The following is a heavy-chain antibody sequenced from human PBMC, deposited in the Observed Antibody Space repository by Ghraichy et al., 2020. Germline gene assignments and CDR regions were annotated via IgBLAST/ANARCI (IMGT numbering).Heavy chain of an antibody. Sequence: LSLTCAVSGFTFSSYWMSWVRQVPGKGLEWVASIKEDGSDKSYVDSLRGLFTISRDNAKNSLYLQMSSLRAEDTAVYYCARRLVVPGASGWGYGMDVWGQGTTVTVSS. D-gene: IGHD2-2*01. V-gene: IGHV3-7*01. CDR1: GFTFSSYW. J-gene: IGHJ6*02. CDR2: IKEDGSDK. CDR3: ARRLVVPGASGWGYGMDV.